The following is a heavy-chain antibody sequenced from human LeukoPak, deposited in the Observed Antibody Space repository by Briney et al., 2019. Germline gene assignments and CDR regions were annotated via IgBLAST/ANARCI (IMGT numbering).Heavy chain of an antibody. D-gene: IGHD4-17*01. J-gene: IGHJ4*02. CDR3: ARVRDGDYYDY. Sequence: QPGGSLRLSCAASGFNVSSNYMSWVRQAPGKGLEWVSAIYSGGSTYYADSVKGRFTISRDNSKNTLYLQMNSLRADDTAVYYCARVRDGDYYDYWGQGTQVTVSS. CDR1: GFNVSSNY. V-gene: IGHV3-66*01. CDR2: IYSGGST.